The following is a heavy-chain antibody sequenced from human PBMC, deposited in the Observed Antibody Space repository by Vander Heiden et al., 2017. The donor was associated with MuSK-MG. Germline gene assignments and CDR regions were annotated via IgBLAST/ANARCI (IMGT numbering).Heavy chain of an antibody. Sequence: EVQLVESGGGLVQPGRSLRLSCAASGFTFDDYAMHWVRQAPGKGLEWVSGISWNSGSRGYADSVKGRFTISRDNAKNSLYLQMNSLRAEDTALYYCAKPITIFGVVITDACDIWGQGTRGTVAS. CDR3: AKPITIFGVVITDACDI. D-gene: IGHD3-3*01. CDR1: GFTFDDYA. CDR2: ISWNSGSR. V-gene: IGHV3-9*01. J-gene: IGHJ3*02.